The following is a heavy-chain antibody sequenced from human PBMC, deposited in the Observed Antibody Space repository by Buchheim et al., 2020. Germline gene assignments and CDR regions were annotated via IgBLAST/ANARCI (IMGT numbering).Heavy chain of an antibody. CDR3: AKDSETTVVTPNFDY. CDR1: GFTFSSYG. Sequence: QVQLVESGGGVVQPGRSLRLSCAASGFTFSSYGMHWVRQAPGKGLEWVAVISYDGSNKYYADSVKGRFTISRDNSKNTLYLQMNSLRAEDTAVYYCAKDSETTVVTPNFDYWGQGTL. V-gene: IGHV3-30*18. CDR2: ISYDGSNK. J-gene: IGHJ4*02. D-gene: IGHD4-23*01.